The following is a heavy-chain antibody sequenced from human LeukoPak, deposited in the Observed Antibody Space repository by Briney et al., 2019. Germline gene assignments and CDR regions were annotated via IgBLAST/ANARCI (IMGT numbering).Heavy chain of an antibody. J-gene: IGHJ5*02. V-gene: IGHV4-34*01. CDR1: GGSFSGYY. CDR2: INHSGST. CDR3: ARLEKQWLVLGGWFDP. Sequence: SETLSLTCAVYGGSFSGYYWSWIRQPPGKGLEWIGEINHSGSTNYNPSLKSRVTISVDTSKNQFSLKLSSVTAADTAVYYCARLEKQWLVLGGWFDPWGQGTLVTASS. D-gene: IGHD6-19*01.